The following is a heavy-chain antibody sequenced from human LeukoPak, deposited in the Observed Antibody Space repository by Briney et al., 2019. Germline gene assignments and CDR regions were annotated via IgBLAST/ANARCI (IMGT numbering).Heavy chain of an antibody. CDR2: ISGSGGST. V-gene: IGHV3-23*01. CDR1: GFTFSSYA. D-gene: IGHD3-9*01. Sequence: GGSLRLSCAASGFTFSSYAMSWVRQAPGKGLECVSAISGSGGSTYYADSVKGRFTIFRDNSKNTLYLQMNSLRAEDTAVYYCAKAPTRYFDWSDYYGMDVWGQGTTVTASS. J-gene: IGHJ6*02. CDR3: AKAPTRYFDWSDYYGMDV.